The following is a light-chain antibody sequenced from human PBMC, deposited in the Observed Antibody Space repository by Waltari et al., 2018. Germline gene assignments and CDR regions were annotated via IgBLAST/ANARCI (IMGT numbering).Light chain of an antibody. V-gene: IGLV2-23*03. CDR2: EGT. Sequence: QSALTQPASVSGSPGQSITISCIGTSNDIGTYNLVSWYQQHPGKAPKLIIYEGTRRPSGGSDRFSGSRSGNAASLTISGLQTEDEADYYCCSYAGRTTFVLLGGGTKLTVL. J-gene: IGLJ2*01. CDR3: CSYAGRTTFVL. CDR1: SNDIGTYNL.